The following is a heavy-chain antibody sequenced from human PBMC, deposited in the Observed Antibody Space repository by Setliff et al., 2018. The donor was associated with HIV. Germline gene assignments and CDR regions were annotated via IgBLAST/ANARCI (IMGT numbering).Heavy chain of an antibody. J-gene: IGHJ5*02. D-gene: IGHD4-17*01. CDR3: ARVVPEVVYGAYWFDP. CDR2: IYGSGST. CDR1: GGSIRSYY. Sequence: ETLSLTCTVSGGSIRSYYWSWIRQPAGKGLEWIGRIYGSGSTNYNPSLESRVTMSVDTSKNQVSLKLNSVTAADAAVYYCARVVPEVVYGAYWFDPWGQGTLVTVSS. V-gene: IGHV4-4*07.